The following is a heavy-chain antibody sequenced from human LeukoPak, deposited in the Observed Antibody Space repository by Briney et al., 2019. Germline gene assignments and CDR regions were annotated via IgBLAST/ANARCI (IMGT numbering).Heavy chain of an antibody. CDR2: IRSIAYGGTT. CDR3: TRDASYCDFWSGYSN. V-gene: IGHV3-49*04. J-gene: IGHJ4*02. D-gene: IGHD3-3*01. CDR1: GFTFSDYS. Sequence: GGSLRLSCRTSGFTFSDYSMIWVRQAPGKGLEWVGFIRSIAYGGTTEHAASVKDRFTISRDDSKSVAYLDMYSLKTEDTGVYYCTRDASYCDFWSGYSNWGQGTLVTVSS.